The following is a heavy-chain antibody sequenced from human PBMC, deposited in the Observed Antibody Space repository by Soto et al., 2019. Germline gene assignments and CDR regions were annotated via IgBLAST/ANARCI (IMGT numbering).Heavy chain of an antibody. D-gene: IGHD3-10*02. Sequence: PSETLSLTCAVSGGSINTYYWSWIRQPPGKGLEWICYIYSTGSTNNNPSLKSRVTLSVVKSKNQFALKLSALSTANAAMYYCARMSPMFQPHYFDSWGQGTLVTVSS. CDR2: IYSTGST. V-gene: IGHV4-59*01. CDR1: GGSINTYY. J-gene: IGHJ4*02. CDR3: ARMSPMFQPHYFDS.